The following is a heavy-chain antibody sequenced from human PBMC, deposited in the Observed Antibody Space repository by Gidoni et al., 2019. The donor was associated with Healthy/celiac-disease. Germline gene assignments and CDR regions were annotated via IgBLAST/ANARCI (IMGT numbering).Heavy chain of an antibody. CDR1: GGSLRSSSSY. V-gene: IGHV4-39*01. CDR3: ARHALYYYDSSGYYAGDYFDY. CDR2: IYYSGST. J-gene: IGHJ4*02. Sequence: QLQLQESGPGLVKPSETLSLTCTVSGGSLRSSSSYWGWIRQTPGKGLEWIGSIYYSGSTYYNPSLKSRVTISVDTSKNQFSLKLSSVTAADTAVYYCARHALYYYDSSGYYAGDYFDYWGQGTLVTVSS. D-gene: IGHD3-22*01.